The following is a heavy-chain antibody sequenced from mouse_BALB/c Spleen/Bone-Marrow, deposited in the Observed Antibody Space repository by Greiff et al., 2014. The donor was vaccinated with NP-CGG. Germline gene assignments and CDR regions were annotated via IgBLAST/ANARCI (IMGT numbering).Heavy chain of an antibody. CDR2: IWGDGGT. CDR1: GFSLTNYG. Sequence: QVQLQQSGPGLVAPSQSLSITCTVSGFSLTNYGVSWVRQPPGKGLEWLGVIWGDGGTNYHSALISKLSISKDTSKSQVFLKLNILQTDDTATYYCAKWDYHGYNYAMDYWGQGTSVPVSP. D-gene: IGHD1-2*01. CDR3: AKWDYHGYNYAMDY. J-gene: IGHJ4*01. V-gene: IGHV2-3*01.